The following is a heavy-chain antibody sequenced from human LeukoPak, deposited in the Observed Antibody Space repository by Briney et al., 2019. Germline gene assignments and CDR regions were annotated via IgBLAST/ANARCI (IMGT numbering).Heavy chain of an antibody. D-gene: IGHD3-22*01. J-gene: IGHJ4*02. V-gene: IGHV3-7*01. CDR2: IKQDGSEK. Sequence: GGSLRLSCAVSGFTFSSDWMSWVRQAPGKGLEWVANIKQDGSEKYYVDSVKGRFTISRDNAKNSLYLQMNSLRAEDTAVYYCARSRGTTSWYYYDSSGYYLDYWGQGTLVTVSS. CDR1: GFTFSSDW. CDR3: ARSRGTTSWYYYDSSGYYLDY.